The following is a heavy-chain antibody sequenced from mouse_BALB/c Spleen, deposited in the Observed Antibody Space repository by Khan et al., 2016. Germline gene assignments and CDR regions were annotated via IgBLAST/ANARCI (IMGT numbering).Heavy chain of an antibody. CDR1: GYTFTDYY. Sequence: VPLQESGAELARPGASVKLSCKASGYTFTDYYINWMKQRTGQGLEWIGEIYPGSGNIYYNEQFKGKATLTADKSSSTAYMQLSSLTSEDSAVYFCAREWAAWFPYWGQGTLVTVSA. CDR3: AREWAAWFPY. V-gene: IGHV1-77*01. J-gene: IGHJ3*01. CDR2: IYPGSGNI.